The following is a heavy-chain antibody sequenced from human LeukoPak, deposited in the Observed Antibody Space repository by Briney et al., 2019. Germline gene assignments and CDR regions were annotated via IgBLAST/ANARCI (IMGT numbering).Heavy chain of an antibody. CDR2: ISSSGSTI. V-gene: IGHV3-11*01. Sequence: GGSLRLSCAASGFTFGDYYMSWIRQAPGKGLEWVSYISSSGSTIYYADSVKGRFTISRDNAKNSLYLQMNSLRAEDTAVYYCARVRSTDYYYGMDVWGQGTTVTVSS. J-gene: IGHJ6*02. CDR3: ARVRSTDYYYGMDV. CDR1: GFTFGDYY.